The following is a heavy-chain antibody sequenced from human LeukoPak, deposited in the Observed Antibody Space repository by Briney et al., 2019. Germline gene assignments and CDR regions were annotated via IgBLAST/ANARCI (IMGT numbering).Heavy chain of an antibody. V-gene: IGHV4-59*01. CDR2: IYYSGST. Sequence: SETLSLTCSVSGGSIDTYYWSWIRQPPGEGLEWIGYIYYSGSTNYNPSLKSRVTISIDTSKNQSKNRISLRLSSVTAADTALYFCAAGYGSRSPFDYWGQGTLVTVSS. J-gene: IGHJ4*02. D-gene: IGHD3-10*01. CDR1: GGSIDTYY. CDR3: AAGYGSRSPFDY.